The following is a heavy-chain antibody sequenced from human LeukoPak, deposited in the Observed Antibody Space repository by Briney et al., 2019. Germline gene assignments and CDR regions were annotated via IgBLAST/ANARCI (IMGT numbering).Heavy chain of an antibody. J-gene: IGHJ6*02. CDR1: GYTFTSYG. V-gene: IGHV1-8*02. Sequence: ASVKVSCKASGYTFTSYGISWVRQATGQGLEWMGWMNPNSGNTGYAQKFQGRVTMTRNTSISTAYMELSSLRSEDTAVYYCARQYSSSWYEGTYGMDVWGQGTMVTVSS. CDR3: ARQYSSSWYEGTYGMDV. CDR2: MNPNSGNT. D-gene: IGHD6-13*01.